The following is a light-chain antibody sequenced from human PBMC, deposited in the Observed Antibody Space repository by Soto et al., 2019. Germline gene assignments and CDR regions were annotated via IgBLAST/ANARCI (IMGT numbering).Light chain of an antibody. CDR3: QQYYTTPVT. CDR1: QTVLYTSNY. CDR2: WAS. V-gene: IGKV4-1*01. Sequence: DIGMTQSPDSLAVSLGERATINCKSSQTVLYTSNYLAWYQQKPGQRPKLLIYWASSRESGVPDRFSGSGSGTDFTLTISSLQAEDVAVYYCQQYYTTPVTFGQGTKVEIK. J-gene: IGKJ1*01.